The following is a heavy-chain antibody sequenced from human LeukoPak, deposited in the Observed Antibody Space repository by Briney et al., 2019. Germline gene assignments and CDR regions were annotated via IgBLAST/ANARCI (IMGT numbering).Heavy chain of an antibody. CDR3: ARGYCSGGSCWYFDH. CDR1: GFTFDDYG. CDR2: INWNGGSI. V-gene: IGHV3-20*04. Sequence: GGSLRLSCAASGFTFDDYGMSWIRQGPGKGLEWGSGINWNGGSIGYADSVKGRFTISRDNAKNSLFLQMNRLRAEDTALYYCARGYCSGGSCWYFDHWGQGTLVTVSS. J-gene: IGHJ4*02. D-gene: IGHD2-15*01.